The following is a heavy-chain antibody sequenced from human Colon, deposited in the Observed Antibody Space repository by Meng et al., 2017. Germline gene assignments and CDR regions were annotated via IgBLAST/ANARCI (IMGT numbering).Heavy chain of an antibody. CDR3: ARERLSSGWYGGRWFDP. CDR2: INHSGST. D-gene: IGHD6-19*01. CDR1: GGSFSGYY. V-gene: IGHV4-34*01. Sequence: QKQWGAGLLKPSETLSLTCAVYGGSFSGYYWSWIRQPPGKGLEWIGEINHSGSTNYNPSLKSRVTISVDTSKNQFSLKLSSVTAADTAVYYCARERLSSGWYGGRWFDPWGQGTLVTVSS. J-gene: IGHJ5*02.